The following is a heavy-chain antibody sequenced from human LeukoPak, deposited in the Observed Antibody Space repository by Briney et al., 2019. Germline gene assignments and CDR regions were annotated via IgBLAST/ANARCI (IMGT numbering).Heavy chain of an antibody. V-gene: IGHV4-59*01. CDR3: ARESLGGSDAFDI. CDR1: DAPISSYY. J-gene: IGHJ3*02. D-gene: IGHD1-14*01. Sequence: PSETLSLTCTVSDAPISSYYWSWIRRPPGKGLDWIGYIYYSGSTNYNPSLKSRVTISVDTPKNQFSLKLSSVTAADTAVYYCARESLGGSDAFDIWGQGTMVAVSS. CDR2: IYYSGST.